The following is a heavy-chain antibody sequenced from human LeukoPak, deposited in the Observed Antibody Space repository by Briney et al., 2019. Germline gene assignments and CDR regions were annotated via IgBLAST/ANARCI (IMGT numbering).Heavy chain of an antibody. J-gene: IGHJ4*02. Sequence: GGSLRLSCAASGFTFSSYGMHWVRQAPGKGLEWVAVISYDGSNKYYADSVKGRFTISRDNSKNTLYLQMNSLRAEDTAVYYCATDIAAAGSFNYWGQGTLVTVSS. CDR1: GFTFSSYG. CDR2: ISYDGSNK. D-gene: IGHD6-13*01. CDR3: ATDIAAAGSFNY. V-gene: IGHV3-30*03.